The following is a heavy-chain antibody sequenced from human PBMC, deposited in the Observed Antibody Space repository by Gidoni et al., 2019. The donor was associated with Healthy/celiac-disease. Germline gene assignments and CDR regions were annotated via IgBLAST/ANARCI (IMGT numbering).Heavy chain of an antibody. CDR3: EQTGYSSSWYKGPDAFDI. CDR1: GSSLSTSGLG. J-gene: IGHJ3*02. CDR2: IYGDDDK. Sequence: QITLKESGPTLVKPTQTLTLTCTFSGSSLSTSGLGVGWIRQPPGKALEWLELIYGDDDKRYSPSLKSRLTITKDTYKNQVVLTMTNMDTVDTATYYCEQTGYSSSWYKGPDAFDIWGQGTMVTVSS. V-gene: IGHV2-5*02. D-gene: IGHD6-13*01.